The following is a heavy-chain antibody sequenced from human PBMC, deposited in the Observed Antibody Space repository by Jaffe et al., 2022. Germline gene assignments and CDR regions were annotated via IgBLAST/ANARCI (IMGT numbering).Heavy chain of an antibody. CDR2: INHSGST. Sequence: QVQLQQWGAGLLKPSETLSLTCAVYGGSFSGYYWSWIRQPPGKGLEWIGEINHSGSTNYNPSLKSRVTISVDTSKNQFSLKLSSVTAADTAVYYCARGLQIGGLNDYGSGSHTETNDYWGQGTLVTVSS. CDR1: GGSFSGYY. J-gene: IGHJ4*02. V-gene: IGHV4-34*01. D-gene: IGHD3-10*01. CDR3: ARGLQIGGLNDYGSGSHTETNDY.